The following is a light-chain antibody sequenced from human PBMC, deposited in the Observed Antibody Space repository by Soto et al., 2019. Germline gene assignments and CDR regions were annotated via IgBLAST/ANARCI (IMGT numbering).Light chain of an antibody. CDR3: SSYAGSNIYV. CDR2: EFS. CDR1: SSDVGSYNY. J-gene: IGLJ1*01. Sequence: QSALTQPPSASGSPGQSVTISCTGTSSDVGSYNYVSWYQQNPGKAPKLIIYEFSKRPPGVPDRFSGSKSGNTASLSVSGLQAEDDGDYYCSSYAGSNIYVFGTGTKVTVL. V-gene: IGLV2-8*01.